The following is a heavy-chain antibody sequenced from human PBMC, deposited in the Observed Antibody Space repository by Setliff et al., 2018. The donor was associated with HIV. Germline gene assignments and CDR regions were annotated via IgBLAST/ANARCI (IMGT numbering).Heavy chain of an antibody. CDR1: GYSFTKYE. Sequence: ASVKVSCKASGYSFTKYEINWVRQAPGQGLEWLGWVSPNSGNRGYAQKFQGRVTISRNTSISTAYMELSGLRSEDTAVYYCARGRGRYYDSRSYLDYWGQGTQVTVSS. CDR3: ARGRGRYYDSRSYLDY. J-gene: IGHJ4*02. CDR2: VSPNSGNR. D-gene: IGHD3-22*01. V-gene: IGHV1-8*03.